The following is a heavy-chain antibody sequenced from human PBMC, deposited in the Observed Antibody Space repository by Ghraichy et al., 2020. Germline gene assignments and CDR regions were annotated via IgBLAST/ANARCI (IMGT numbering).Heavy chain of an antibody. Sequence: GGSLRLSCAASGFTFSTYAMSWVRQAPGKGLEWVSAISGSGGSTYYADSVKGRFTISRDNSKNTLYLQMNSLRAEDTAVYYCAKLRGGVRSYFDYWGQGTLVTVSS. J-gene: IGHJ4*02. CDR1: GFTFSTYA. CDR2: ISGSGGST. V-gene: IGHV3-23*01. D-gene: IGHD2-8*02. CDR3: AKLRGGVRSYFDY.